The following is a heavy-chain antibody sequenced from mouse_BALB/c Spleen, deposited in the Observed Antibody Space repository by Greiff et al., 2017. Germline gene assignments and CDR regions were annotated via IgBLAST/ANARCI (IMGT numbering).Heavy chain of an antibody. CDR2: IRNKANGYTT. D-gene: IGHD1-1*01. V-gene: IGHV7-3*02. CDR3: ASHYYYGSSPRFAY. J-gene: IGHJ3*01. Sequence: EVKLMESGGGLVQPGGSLRLSCATSGFTFTDYYMSWVRQPPGKALEWLGFIRNKANGYTTEYSASVKGRFTISRDNSQSILYLQMNTLRAEDSATYYCASHYYYGSSPRFAYWGQGTLVTVSA. CDR1: GFTFTDYY.